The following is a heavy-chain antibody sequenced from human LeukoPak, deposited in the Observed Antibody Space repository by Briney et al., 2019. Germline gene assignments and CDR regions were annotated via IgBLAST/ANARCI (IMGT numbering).Heavy chain of an antibody. V-gene: IGHV1-69*04. CDR1: GGTFSSYA. Sequence: GASVKVSWKASGGTFSSYAISWVRQAPGQGLEWMGRIIPIFGIANYAQKFQGRVTITADKSTSTAYMELSSLRSEDTAVYYCARDAGYYDSSGLGTFDIWGQGTMVTVSS. D-gene: IGHD3-22*01. J-gene: IGHJ3*02. CDR2: IIPIFGIA. CDR3: ARDAGYYDSSGLGTFDI.